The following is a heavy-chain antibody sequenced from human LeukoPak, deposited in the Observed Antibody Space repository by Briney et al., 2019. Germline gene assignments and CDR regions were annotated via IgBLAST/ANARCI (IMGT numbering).Heavy chain of an antibody. V-gene: IGHV1-8*01. D-gene: IGHD2-2*01. Sequence: ASVKVSCKASGYTFTSYDINRVRQATGQGLEWMGWMNPNSGNTGYAQKFQGRVTMTRNTSISTAYMELSSLRSEDTAVYYCAGLGYCSSTSCTRAFDIWGQGTMVTVSS. CDR1: GYTFTSYD. CDR3: AGLGYCSSTSCTRAFDI. CDR2: MNPNSGNT. J-gene: IGHJ3*02.